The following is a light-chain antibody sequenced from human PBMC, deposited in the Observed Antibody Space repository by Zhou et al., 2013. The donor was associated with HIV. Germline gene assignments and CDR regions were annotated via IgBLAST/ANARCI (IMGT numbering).Light chain of an antibody. CDR1: QTIDIF. Sequence: DIQVTQSPSSLSASLGDRVTITCRTSQTIDIFLNWYQQPSGEAPKLLIYRGSTLIRGVPSRFRGSGSGTNFTLTISSLQFEDFATYYCQQSYVTSWTFGQGTKVEIK. CDR3: QQSYVTSWT. V-gene: IGKV1-39*01. J-gene: IGKJ1*01. CDR2: RGS.